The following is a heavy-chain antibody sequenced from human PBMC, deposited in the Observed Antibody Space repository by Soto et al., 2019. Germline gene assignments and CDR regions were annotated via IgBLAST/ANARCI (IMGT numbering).Heavy chain of an antibody. V-gene: IGHV3-23*01. CDR1: GFTFSSYA. CDR2: ISGSGGST. CDR3: AKDEGYSSSSYFDY. J-gene: IGHJ4*02. D-gene: IGHD6-6*01. Sequence: GGSLRLSCAASGFTFSSYAMSWVRQAPGKGLEWVSAISGSGGSTYYADSVKGRFTISRDNSKNTLYLPMNSLRAEYTAVYYCAKDEGYSSSSYFDYWGQGTLVTVSS.